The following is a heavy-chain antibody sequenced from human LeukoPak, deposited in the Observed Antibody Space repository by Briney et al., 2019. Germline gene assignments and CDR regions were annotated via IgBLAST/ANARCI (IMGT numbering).Heavy chain of an antibody. V-gene: IGHV4-39*07. CDR3: ARGPDARYCSNGNCYRFSWFDP. D-gene: IGHD2-15*01. Sequence: PSEPLSLTCTVSGGSISSSSYYWGWIRQPPGKGLEWIGSIYYSGSTYYNPSLKSRVTISVDTSKNQFSLKLSSVTAADTALYYCARGPDARYCSNGNCYRFSWFDPWGQGTLVTVSS. J-gene: IGHJ5*02. CDR2: IYYSGST. CDR1: GGSISSSSYY.